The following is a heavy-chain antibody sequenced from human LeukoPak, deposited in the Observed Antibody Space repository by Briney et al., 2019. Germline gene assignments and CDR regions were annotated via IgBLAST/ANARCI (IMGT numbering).Heavy chain of an antibody. D-gene: IGHD3-10*01. CDR3: ARLSAYYYGSFFYYYMDV. J-gene: IGHJ6*03. CDR1: GFTFSSYS. CDR2: ISSSSTYI. Sequence: PGGSLRLSCAASGFTFSSYSMNWVRQAPGKGLEWVSSISSSSTYIYYADSVKGRFTISRDNAKNSLYLRMNSLRAEDTAVYYCARLSAYYYGSFFYYYMDVWGKGTTVTVSS. V-gene: IGHV3-21*01.